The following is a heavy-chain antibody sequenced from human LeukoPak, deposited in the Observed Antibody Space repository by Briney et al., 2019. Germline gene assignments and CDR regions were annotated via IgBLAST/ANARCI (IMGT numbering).Heavy chain of an antibody. V-gene: IGHV3-23*01. Sequence: GGSLRLSCAASEFTFSSYSMTWVRQAPGKGLEWVSAISGSGGSTYYADSVKGQFTISRDNSKNTLYLQMNSLRAEDTAVYYCARDWERYDFWSSFDPWGQGTLVTVSS. CDR3: ARDWERYDFWSSFDP. CDR2: ISGSGGST. J-gene: IGHJ5*02. D-gene: IGHD3-3*01. CDR1: EFTFSSYS.